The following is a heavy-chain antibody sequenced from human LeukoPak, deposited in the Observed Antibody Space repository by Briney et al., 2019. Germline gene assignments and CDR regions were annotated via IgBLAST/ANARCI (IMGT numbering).Heavy chain of an antibody. V-gene: IGHV1-2*02. CDR3: ARWDYYDTSAYSGDFDY. CDR1: GYTFTGYY. CDR2: INPNSGGT. Sequence: ASVKVSCKASGYTFTGYYMHWVRQAPGQGLEWMGWINPNSGGTNYAQKFQGRVTMTRDTSISTAYMELSRLRSDDTAVYYCARWDYYDTSAYSGDFDYWGQGTLVTVSS. D-gene: IGHD3-22*01. J-gene: IGHJ4*02.